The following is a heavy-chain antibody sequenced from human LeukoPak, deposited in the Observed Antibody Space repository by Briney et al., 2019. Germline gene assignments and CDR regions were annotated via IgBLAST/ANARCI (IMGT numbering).Heavy chain of an antibody. Sequence: SETLSLTCAVYGGSFSGYYWSWIRQPPGKGLEWIGEINHSGSTNYDPSLKSRVTISVDTSKNQFSLKLSSVTAADTAVYYCARRVTMVRGLVYYYMDVWGKGTTVTISS. CDR2: INHSGST. CDR1: GGSFSGYY. CDR3: ARRVTMVRGLVYYYMDV. D-gene: IGHD3-10*01. V-gene: IGHV4-34*01. J-gene: IGHJ6*03.